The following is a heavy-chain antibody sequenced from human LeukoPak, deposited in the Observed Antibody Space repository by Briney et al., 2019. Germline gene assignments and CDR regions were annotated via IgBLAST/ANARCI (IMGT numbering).Heavy chain of an antibody. J-gene: IGHJ4*02. CDR2: ISSSGSTI. CDR1: GFTFSSYE. D-gene: IGHD3-10*01. Sequence: PGGSLRLSCAASGFTFSSYEMNWVRQAPGKGLEWVSYISSSGSTIYYADSVKGRFTISRDNAKNSLYLQMNSLRAEDTAVYYCAREGGIWFGELEDYWGQGTLVTVSS. V-gene: IGHV3-48*03. CDR3: AREGGIWFGELEDY.